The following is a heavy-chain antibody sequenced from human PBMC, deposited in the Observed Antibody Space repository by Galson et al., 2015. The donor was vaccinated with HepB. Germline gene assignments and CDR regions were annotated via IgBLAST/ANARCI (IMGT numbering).Heavy chain of an antibody. V-gene: IGHV3-48*01. J-gene: IGHJ4*02. D-gene: IGHD1-26*01. CDR3: ARGLSGSSGGY. CDR2: ISSSSSTI. Sequence: SLRLSCAASGFTFSSYSMNWVRQAPGKGLEWVSYISSSSSTIYYADSVKGRFTISRDNAKNSLYLQMNSLRAEDTAVYYCARGLSGSSGGYWGQGTLVTVSS. CDR1: GFTFSSYS.